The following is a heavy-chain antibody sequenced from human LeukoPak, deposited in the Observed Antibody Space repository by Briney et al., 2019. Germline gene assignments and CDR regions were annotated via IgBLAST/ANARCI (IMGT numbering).Heavy chain of an antibody. V-gene: IGHV3-30*18. CDR1: GFTFSSYG. J-gene: IGHJ4*02. CDR3: AKNDVDTAMVPDY. CDR2: ISYDGSNK. D-gene: IGHD5-18*01. Sequence: PGGSLRLSCAASGFTFSSYGMHWVRQAPGKGLEWVAVISYDGSNKYYADSVKGRFTISRDNSKNTLYLQMNSLRAEETAVYYCAKNDVDTAMVPDYWGQGTLVTVSS.